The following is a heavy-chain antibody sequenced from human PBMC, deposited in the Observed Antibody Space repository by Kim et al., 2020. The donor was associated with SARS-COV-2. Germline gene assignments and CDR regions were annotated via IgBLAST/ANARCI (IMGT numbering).Heavy chain of an antibody. D-gene: IGHD3-3*01. CDR1: GFPFSRHW. V-gene: IGHV3-7*03. Sequence: GGSLRLSCVGSGFPFSRHWMSWIRQAPGKGLEWVANIKEDGTKKAYVDSVKGRFTISRDNAQNTLYLQINSLRAEDTAAYYCARDSEWTWAGWGQGT. CDR2: IKEDGTKK. J-gene: IGHJ4*02. CDR3: ARDSEWTWAG.